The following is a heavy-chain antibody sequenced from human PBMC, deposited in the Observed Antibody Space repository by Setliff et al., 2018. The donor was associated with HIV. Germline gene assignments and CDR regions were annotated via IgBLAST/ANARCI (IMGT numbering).Heavy chain of an antibody. CDR1: GGSINSYY. V-gene: IGHV4-59*01. CDR3: VRGYCSSTTCYEDYYYMDV. J-gene: IGHJ6*03. Sequence: SLTCTVSGGSINSYYWNWIRQSPGKGLEWIGYIGYNGDTSYNPSLNSRVTLSVDRSKNQFSLKLSSVSAADTAVYYCVRGYCSSTTCYEDYYYMDVWGKGSTVTVSS. CDR2: IGYNGDT. D-gene: IGHD2-2*01.